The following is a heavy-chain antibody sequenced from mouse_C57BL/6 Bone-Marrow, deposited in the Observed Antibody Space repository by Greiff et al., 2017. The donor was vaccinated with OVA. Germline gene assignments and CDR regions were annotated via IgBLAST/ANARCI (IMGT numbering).Heavy chain of an antibody. CDR3: ARKEGSSMDY. V-gene: IGHV1-69*01. J-gene: IGHJ4*01. CDR2: IDPSDSYT. Sequence: VQLQQPGAELVMPGASVKLSCKASGYTFTSYWMHWVKQRPGQGLEWIGEIDPSDSYTNYNQKFKGKSTLTVDKSSSTAYMQLSSLTSEDSAVYYCARKEGSSMDYWGQGTSVTVAS. CDR1: GYTFTSYW.